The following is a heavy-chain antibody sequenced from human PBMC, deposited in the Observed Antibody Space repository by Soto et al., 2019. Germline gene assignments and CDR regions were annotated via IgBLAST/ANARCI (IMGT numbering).Heavy chain of an antibody. D-gene: IGHD1-26*01. J-gene: IGHJ6*02. Sequence: ASVKXSCKASGYTLTGYYMHWVRQAPGQGLEWMGWINPNSGGTNYAQKFQGQVTISADKSISTAYLQWSSLKASDTAMYYCAGPESFSSRWDYYGMDVWGQGTTVTVSS. CDR3: AGPESFSSRWDYYGMDV. CDR2: INPNSGGT. CDR1: GYTLTGYY. V-gene: IGHV1-2*02.